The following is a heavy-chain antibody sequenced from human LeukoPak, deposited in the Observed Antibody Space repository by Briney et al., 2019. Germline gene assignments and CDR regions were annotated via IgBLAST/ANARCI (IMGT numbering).Heavy chain of an antibody. CDR1: GFTFSSYG. CDR2: ISYDGSNK. J-gene: IGHJ4*02. V-gene: IGHV3-30*18. Sequence: PGRSLRLSCAASGFTFSSYGMHWVRQAPGRGLEWVAVISYDGSNKYYADSVKGRFTISRDNSKNTLYLQMNSLRAEDTAVYYCAKAGIPSWPDYWGQGTLVTVSS. D-gene: IGHD1-14*01. CDR3: AKAGIPSWPDY.